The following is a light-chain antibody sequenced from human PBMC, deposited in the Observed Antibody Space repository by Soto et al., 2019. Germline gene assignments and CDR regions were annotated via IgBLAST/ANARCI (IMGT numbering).Light chain of an antibody. V-gene: IGKV3-20*01. Sequence: EIVLTQSPGILSLSPGERATLSCRASQGVNSNFLAWYQQKPGQGPRLLIFDAFRRAAGIPGRISGSGSGTDFTLTISRLEPEDFAVYFCQQYGSSPRTFGQGTKVDIK. CDR1: QGVNSNF. CDR2: DAF. CDR3: QQYGSSPRT. J-gene: IGKJ1*01.